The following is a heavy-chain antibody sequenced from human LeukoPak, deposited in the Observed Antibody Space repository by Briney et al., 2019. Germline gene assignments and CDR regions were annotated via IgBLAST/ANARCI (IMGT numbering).Heavy chain of an antibody. Sequence: GGSLRLSCAASGFTFSSYWMHWVRQAPGKGLVWVSRINSDGSSTSYADSVKGRFTISRDNAKNTLYLQMSSLRAEDTAVYYCAKDSTIFGVVIDYYFDYWGQGTLVTVSS. D-gene: IGHD3-3*01. V-gene: IGHV3-74*01. J-gene: IGHJ4*02. CDR2: INSDGSST. CDR3: AKDSTIFGVVIDYYFDY. CDR1: GFTFSSYW.